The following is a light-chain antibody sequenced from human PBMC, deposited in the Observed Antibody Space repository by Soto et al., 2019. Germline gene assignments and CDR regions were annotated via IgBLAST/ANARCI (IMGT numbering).Light chain of an antibody. Sequence: QSALTQPASVSGSPGQSITISCTGTRSDVGAYNYVSWYQQHPGKAPKLLIYEVTNRPSGVSNRFSGSKFGNTASLTISGLQAEDEGDYYCSSYTSSTTDAFGTGTKVTVL. CDR1: RSDVGAYNY. J-gene: IGLJ1*01. V-gene: IGLV2-14*01. CDR3: SSYTSSTTDA. CDR2: EVT.